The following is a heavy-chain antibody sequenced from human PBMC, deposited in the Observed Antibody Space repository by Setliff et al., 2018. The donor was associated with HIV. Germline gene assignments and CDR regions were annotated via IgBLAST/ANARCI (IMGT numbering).Heavy chain of an antibody. J-gene: IGHJ4*02. D-gene: IGHD6-13*01. CDR3: ARDRSSWSGGPNDAFDSNYYGYYFDY. V-gene: IGHV4-39*07. Sequence: SETLSLTCTVSGGSISSGSYYWSWIRQPPGKGLEWIGESNHVGRTNYNPSLKSRVTISVDTSKNQFSLKLSSVTAADTAVYYCARDRSSWSGGPNDAFDSNYYGYYFDYWGQGTLVTVSS. CDR1: GGSISSGSYY. CDR2: SNHVGRT.